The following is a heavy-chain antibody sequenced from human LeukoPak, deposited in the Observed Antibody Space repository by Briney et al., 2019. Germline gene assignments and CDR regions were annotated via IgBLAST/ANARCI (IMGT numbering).Heavy chain of an antibody. V-gene: IGHV3-23*01. J-gene: IGHJ4*02. Sequence: GGSLRLSCAASGFTFSSFAMSWVRQAPGKGLGWVSAISGSGGSTYSADSVKGRFTISRDNSKNTLYLQMNSLRAEDTAVYYCAKDEAARLDYWGQGTLVTVSS. CDR2: ISGSGGST. CDR1: GFTFSSFA. D-gene: IGHD6-6*01. CDR3: AKDEAARLDY.